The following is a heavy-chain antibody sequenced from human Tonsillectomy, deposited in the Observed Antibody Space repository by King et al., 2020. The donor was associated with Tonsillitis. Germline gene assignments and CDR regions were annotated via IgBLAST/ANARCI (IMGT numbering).Heavy chain of an antibody. J-gene: IGHJ3*02. CDR1: GGSISRSF. CDR2: IYHSVST. V-gene: IGHV4-59*08. CDR3: AKRDRSGTDDAFDI. D-gene: IGHD3-22*01. Sequence: QLQESGPGLVKPSENLSLTCNVSGGSISRSFWGWCRQPPGKGLEWIGYIYHSVSTNYNPSHKSRVTISVGTSKNQFSLKLSSVTAADTAVYYCAKRDRSGTDDAFDIWGQGTMVTVSS.